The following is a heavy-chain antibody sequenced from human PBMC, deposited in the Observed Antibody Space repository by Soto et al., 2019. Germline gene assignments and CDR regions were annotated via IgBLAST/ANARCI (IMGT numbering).Heavy chain of an antibody. CDR3: AREAEGDRDLLTYFDY. Sequence: QVQLVQSGAEVKKPGSSVKVSCKASGGTFSSYGFTWVRQAPGQGLEWMGGIIPIFHTPHYAQKFQGRVTITADESTSTAYMELRSLRSEDTAVYYCAREAEGDRDLLTYFDYWGQGTLITVSS. CDR2: IIPIFHTP. CDR1: GGTFSSYG. D-gene: IGHD2-21*02. V-gene: IGHV1-69*12. J-gene: IGHJ4*02.